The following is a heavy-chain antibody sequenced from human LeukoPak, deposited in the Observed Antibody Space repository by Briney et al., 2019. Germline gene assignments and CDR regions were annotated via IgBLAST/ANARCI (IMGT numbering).Heavy chain of an antibody. CDR3: AKGDCSSASCVAENWFDP. J-gene: IGHJ5*02. Sequence: PGGSLRLSCAASGSTSSSYARSWVRKAPGKGLEWVSSITGSGGSTYYADSVKGRFTISKDNSKNTLYLQMNSLRAEDTAVYYCAKGDCSSASCVAENWFDPWGQGTLVTVSS. D-gene: IGHD2-2*01. CDR1: GSTSSSYA. V-gene: IGHV3-23*01. CDR2: ITGSGGST.